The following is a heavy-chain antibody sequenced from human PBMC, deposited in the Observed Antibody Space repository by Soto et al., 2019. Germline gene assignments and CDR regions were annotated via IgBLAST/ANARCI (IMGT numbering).Heavy chain of an antibody. CDR1: GFTFSSHD. D-gene: IGHD2-2*01. CDR3: AKGRGSTTPSGSYYMDV. J-gene: IGHJ6*03. Sequence: EVQLLESGGGLVQPGGSLRLSCAAYGFTFSSHDMSWVRQAPGKGLEWVSAISGSGGSTYYADSVKGRFTISRDNSKNTLYLQMNRLRAEDTAVYYCAKGRGSTTPSGSYYMDVWGKGTTVTVSS. CDR2: ISGSGGST. V-gene: IGHV3-23*01.